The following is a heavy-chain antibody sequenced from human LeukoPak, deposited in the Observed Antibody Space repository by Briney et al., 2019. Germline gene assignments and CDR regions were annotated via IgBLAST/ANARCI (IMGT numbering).Heavy chain of an antibody. CDR2: INHSGST. CDR3: ARGQDRRIVVVPAATMGGYYYYGMDV. V-gene: IGHV4-34*01. J-gene: IGHJ6*02. CDR1: GGSFSGYY. Sequence: PSETLSLTCAVYGGSFSGYYWSWIRQPPGKGLEWIGEINHSGSTNYSPSLKSRVTISVDTSKNQFSLKLSSVTAADTAVYYCARGQDRRIVVVPAATMGGYYYYGMDVWGQGTTVTVSS. D-gene: IGHD2-2*01.